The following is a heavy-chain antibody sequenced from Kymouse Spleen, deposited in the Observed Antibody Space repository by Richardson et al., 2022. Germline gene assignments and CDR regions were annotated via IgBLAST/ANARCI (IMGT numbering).Heavy chain of an antibody. D-gene: IGHD2-2*02. CDR2: INHSGST. CDR3: AEL**YQLLLNY. CDR1: GGSFSGYY. Sequence: QVQLQQWGAGLLKPSETLSLTCAVYGGSFSGYYWSWIRQPPGKGLEWIGEINHSGSTNYNPSLKSRVTISVDTSKNQFSLKLSSVTAADTAVYYCAEL**YQLLLNYWGQGTLVTVSS. V-gene: IGHV4-34*01. J-gene: IGHJ4*02.